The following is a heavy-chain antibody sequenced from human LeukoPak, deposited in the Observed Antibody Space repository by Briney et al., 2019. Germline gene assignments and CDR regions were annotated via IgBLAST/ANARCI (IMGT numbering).Heavy chain of an antibody. CDR1: GFIFSDYW. Sequence: PGGSLRLSCAPSGFIFSDYWFHWVRQTPGQGLVWVAAINRDGTGTSHADSVRGRFTVSRDNAKNTLYLQLNSLRADDTAVYYCAGVGGTGAFDYWGQGTLVTVSS. CDR3: AGVGGTGAFDY. J-gene: IGHJ4*02. CDR2: INRDGTGT. D-gene: IGHD1-26*01. V-gene: IGHV3-74*01.